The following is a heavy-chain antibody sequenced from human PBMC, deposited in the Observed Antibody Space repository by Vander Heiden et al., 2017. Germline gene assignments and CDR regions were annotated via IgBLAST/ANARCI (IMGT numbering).Heavy chain of an antibody. CDR3: AKVGDYGDYHFDY. D-gene: IGHD4-17*01. V-gene: IGHV3-30*18. J-gene: IGHJ4*02. CDR2: ISYDGSNK. Sequence: QVQLVESGGCVVKPARPPRLPCSASGFTFRTLGMHWVRQAPGKGLEWVAVISYDGSNKYYADSVKGRFTISRDNSKNTLYLQMNSLRAEDTAVYYCAKVGDYGDYHFDYWGQGTLVTVSS. CDR1: GFTFRTLG.